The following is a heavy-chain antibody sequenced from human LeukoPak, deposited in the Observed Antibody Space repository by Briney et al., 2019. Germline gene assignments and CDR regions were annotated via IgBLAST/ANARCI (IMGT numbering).Heavy chain of an antibody. V-gene: IGHV3-11*01. D-gene: IGHD3-10*01. CDR3: ARLGSGGYYLSYGMDV. CDR1: GFTFSDFY. Sequence: GGSLRLSCAASGFTFSDFYMSWLRQAPGKGLEWVSYISGAGSALYYADSVKGRFTISRDNAKNSMYVQMNSLRAEDTAVYYCARLGSGGYYLSYGMDVWGQGTTVTVSS. J-gene: IGHJ6*02. CDR2: ISGAGSAL.